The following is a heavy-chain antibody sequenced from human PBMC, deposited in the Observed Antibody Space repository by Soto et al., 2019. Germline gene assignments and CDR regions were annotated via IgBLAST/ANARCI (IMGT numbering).Heavy chain of an antibody. CDR1: GGSISSYY. CDR3: ARDGAIGGYDYFDY. V-gene: IGHV4-59*01. J-gene: IGHJ4*02. CDR2: IYYSGST. Sequence: SETLSLTCTVSGGSISSYYWSWIRQPPGKGPEWIGYIYYSGSTNYNPSLKSRVTISVDTSKNQFSLKLSSVTAADTAVYYCARDGAIGGYDYFDYWGQGTLVTVSS. D-gene: IGHD5-12*01.